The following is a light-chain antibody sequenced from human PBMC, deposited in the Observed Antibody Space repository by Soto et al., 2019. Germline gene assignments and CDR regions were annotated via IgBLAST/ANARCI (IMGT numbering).Light chain of an antibody. V-gene: IGLV2-14*01. CDR3: SSYTSRNTEV. CDR1: SSDDGGYTY. J-gene: IGLJ1*01. Sequence: QSALTQPAYVSGSPGQSITISCTGTSSDDGGYTYVSGYQQHPGKAPKHMVYDVRSRPSWVSKRISGSKSGNTPSLTISGLQAEDESDYYCSSYTSRNTEVFGTGTKVTVL. CDR2: DVR.